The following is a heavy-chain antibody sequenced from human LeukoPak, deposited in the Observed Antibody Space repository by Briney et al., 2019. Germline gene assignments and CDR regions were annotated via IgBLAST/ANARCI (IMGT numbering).Heavy chain of an antibody. CDR1: GFTFNRHW. V-gene: IGHV3-7*01. CDR2: IKQDGSEK. J-gene: IGHJ5*02. D-gene: IGHD2-2*01. CDR3: ARDIESYHPEYWFDP. Sequence: PGGSLRLSCEVSGFTFNRHWMIWVRQAPGKGLEWVANIKQDGSEKHYVGSVKGRFTISRDNSKNTLYLQMNSLRAEDTALYYCARDIESYHPEYWFDPWGRGTLVTVSS.